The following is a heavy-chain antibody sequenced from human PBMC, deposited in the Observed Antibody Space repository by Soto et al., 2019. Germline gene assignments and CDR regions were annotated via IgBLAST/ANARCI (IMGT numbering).Heavy chain of an antibody. CDR1: GFTFSSYG. CDR2: ISYDGSNK. J-gene: IGHJ4*02. CDR3: AKDGGPIDYYFDY. Sequence: QVQLVESGGGVVQPGRSLRLSCAASGFTFSSYGMHWVRQAPGKGLEWVAVISYDGSNKYYADSVKGRFTISRDNSKNTLYLQMNSLRAEDTAVYYCAKDGGPIDYYFDYWGQGTLVTVSS. D-gene: IGHD2-15*01. V-gene: IGHV3-30*18.